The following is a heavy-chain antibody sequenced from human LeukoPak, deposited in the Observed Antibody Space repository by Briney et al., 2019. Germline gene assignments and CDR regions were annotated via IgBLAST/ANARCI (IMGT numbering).Heavy chain of an antibody. CDR2: IIPIFGTA. D-gene: IGHD6-19*01. CDR1: GGTFNSYA. V-gene: IGHV1-69*13. J-gene: IGHJ4*02. CDR3: ARHAGQWLVHYFDY. Sequence: ASVKVSCKASGGTFNSYALTWVRQAPGQGLEWMGGIIPIFGTANYAQKFQGRVTITADESTSTAYMELSSLRSEDTAVYYCARHAGQWLVHYFDYWGQGTLVTVSS.